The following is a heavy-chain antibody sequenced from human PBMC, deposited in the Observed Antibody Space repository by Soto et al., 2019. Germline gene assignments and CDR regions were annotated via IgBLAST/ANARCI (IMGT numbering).Heavy chain of an antibody. CDR2: TYYRSKWYN. CDR3: AREVEVAGTGYYYFGIDV. V-gene: IGHV6-1*01. J-gene: IGHJ6*02. D-gene: IGHD6-19*01. CDR1: GDSVSSNSAA. Sequence: SQTLSLTCAISGDSVSSNSAAWNWIRQSPSRGLEWLGRTYYRSKWYNEYAEFVKSRITINPDTSKNQFSLQLNSVTPEDTAVYYCAREVEVAGTGYYYFGIDVWGQGTTVTVSS.